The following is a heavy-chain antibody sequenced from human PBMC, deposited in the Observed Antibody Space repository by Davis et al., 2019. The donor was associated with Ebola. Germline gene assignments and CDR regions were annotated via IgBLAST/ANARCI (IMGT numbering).Heavy chain of an antibody. CDR3: AREGFTQHYGMDV. D-gene: IGHD3-10*01. CDR1: GFTFSSYS. Sequence: GESLKISCAASGFTFSSYSMNWVRQAPGKGLEWVSYISSSSRTIYYADSVKGRFTISRDNAKNSLYLQMNSLRDEDTAVYYCAREGFTQHYGMDVWGQGTTVTVSS. V-gene: IGHV3-48*02. J-gene: IGHJ6*02. CDR2: ISSSSRTI.